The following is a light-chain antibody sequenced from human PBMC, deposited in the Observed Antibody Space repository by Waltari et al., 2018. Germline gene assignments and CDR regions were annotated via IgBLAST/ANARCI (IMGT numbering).Light chain of an antibody. CDR3: CSYAGLGIYV. J-gene: IGLJ1*01. CDR1: SRDVGNYDL. V-gene: IGLV2-23*02. Sequence: QSGLTQPASVSGSPGQSITMSCTGTSRDVGNYDLVSWYQQYPGKAPKLMVYEVTRRSSGVSDRFSGSKSGNTASLTIYGLQSEDEADYYCCSYAGLGIYVFGTGTKVTVL. CDR2: EVT.